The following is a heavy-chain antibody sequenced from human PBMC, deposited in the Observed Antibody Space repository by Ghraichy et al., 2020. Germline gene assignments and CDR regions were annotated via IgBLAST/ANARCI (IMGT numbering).Heavy chain of an antibody. CDR1: GDSVSRNGGA. J-gene: IGHJ6*02. CDR3: ARGQTDYYAMDI. V-gene: IGHV6-1*01. Sequence: SETLSLTCAISGDSVSRNGGAWNWIRQSPSRGLEWLGRTHYASKWFDDYVESVKSRITIIPDTSKNQFSLQLDSVTPEDTAVYYCARGQTDYYAMDIWGQGTTVTVSS. D-gene: IGHD1-14*01. CDR2: THYASKWFD.